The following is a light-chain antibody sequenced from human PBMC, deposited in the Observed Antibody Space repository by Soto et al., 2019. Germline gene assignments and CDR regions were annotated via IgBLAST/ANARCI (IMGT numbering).Light chain of an antibody. J-gene: IGKJ1*01. V-gene: IGKV3-20*01. CDR2: GAS. Sequence: EIVLTQSPGTLSLSPGERATLSCRASQSFSNSYLAWYQQKPGQAPRLLIYGASSRATGIPDRFGGSGSGTDFTLTISRLEPEDFAVYYCQQYGSSSSPRWTFGQGTKVEIK. CDR1: QSFSNSY. CDR3: QQYGSSSSPRWT.